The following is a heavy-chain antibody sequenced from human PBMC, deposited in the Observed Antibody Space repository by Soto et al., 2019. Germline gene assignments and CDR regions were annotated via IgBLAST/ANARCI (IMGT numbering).Heavy chain of an antibody. V-gene: IGHV4-30-4*01. Sequence: QVQLQESGPGLVKPSQTLSLTCTVSGGSISSGAYCWSWIRQSPGKGLEWIGHIYNRGSTYNNPSLNSRASMLVDRSCNQFSLNLTSVTAADTAVYYWAVGLSGYKVRYWGQGTLVTVSA. CDR2: IYNRGST. CDR3: AVGLSGYKVRY. CDR1: GGSISSGAYC. D-gene: IGHD5-12*01. J-gene: IGHJ4*02.